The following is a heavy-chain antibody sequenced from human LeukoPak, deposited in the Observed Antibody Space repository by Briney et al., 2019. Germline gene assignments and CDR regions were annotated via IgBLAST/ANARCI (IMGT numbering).Heavy chain of an antibody. V-gene: IGHV3-66*01. Sequence: PGGSLRLSCAASGFTVSSNYMSWVRQAPGKGLEWVSVIYSGGSTYYADSVKGSLNMYRDNTNNTLYLQMHSLRAEDPAVFCGAREAPICTNADCRAGFYNWGQGTLVAVSS. CDR2: IYSGGST. J-gene: IGHJ4*02. CDR3: AREAPICTNADCRAGFYN. D-gene: IGHD2-8*01. CDR1: GFTVSSNY.